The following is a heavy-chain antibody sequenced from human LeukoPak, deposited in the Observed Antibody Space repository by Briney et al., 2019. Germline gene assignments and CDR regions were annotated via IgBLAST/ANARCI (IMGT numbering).Heavy chain of an antibody. CDR3: ARNTGSYSSGWRFDY. J-gene: IGHJ4*02. CDR2: IYTSGNT. V-gene: IGHV4-39*07. CDR1: GGSISSSSYY. D-gene: IGHD6-19*01. Sequence: SETLSLTCTVSGGSISSSSYYWGWIRQPPGKGLEWIGSIYTSGNTNYNPSLKSRVTMSVDTSKNQFSLNLSSVTAADTAVYYCARNTGSYSSGWRFDYWGQGTLVTVSS.